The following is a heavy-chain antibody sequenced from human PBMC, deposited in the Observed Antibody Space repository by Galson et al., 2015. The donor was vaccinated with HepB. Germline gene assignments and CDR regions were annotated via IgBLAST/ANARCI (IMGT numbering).Heavy chain of an antibody. J-gene: IGHJ4*02. CDR1: GGTFSSYA. D-gene: IGHD6-19*01. V-gene: IGHV1-69*04. CDR2: IIPILGIA. Sequence: SVKVSCKASGGTFSSYAISWVRQAPGQGLEWMGRIIPILGIANYAQKFQGRVTITADKSTSTAYMELRSLRSDDTAVYYCARDQWAVAGTCPGRDWGQGTLVTVSS. CDR3: ARDQWAVAGTCPGRD.